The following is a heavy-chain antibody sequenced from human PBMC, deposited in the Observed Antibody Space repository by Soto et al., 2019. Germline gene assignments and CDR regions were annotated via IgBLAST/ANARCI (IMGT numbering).Heavy chain of an antibody. J-gene: IGHJ4*02. CDR3: ARVHCTNGVCSDFGY. D-gene: IGHD2-8*01. CDR2: IIPIFGTA. CDR1: GGTFSSYA. Sequence: GASVKVSCKASGGTFSSYAISWVRQAPGQGLEWMGGIIPIFGTANYAQKFQGRVTITADESTSTAYMELSSLRSEDTAVYYCARVHCTNGVCSDFGYWGQGTLVTVSS. V-gene: IGHV1-69*13.